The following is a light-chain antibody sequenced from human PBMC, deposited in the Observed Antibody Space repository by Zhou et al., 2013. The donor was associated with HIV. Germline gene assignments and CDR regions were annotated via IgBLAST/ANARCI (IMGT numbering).Light chain of an antibody. Sequence: DIQMTQSPSSLSASAGDRVTITCRASQSIDNYLNWYQQKPGKAPNLLIYAASNLQSGVPSRFSGSGSGTDFTLTINSLQPEDFATYYCQQYNSYSGTFGQGTKVEIK. V-gene: IGKV1-39*01. J-gene: IGKJ1*01. CDR3: QQYNSYSGT. CDR1: QSIDNY. CDR2: AAS.